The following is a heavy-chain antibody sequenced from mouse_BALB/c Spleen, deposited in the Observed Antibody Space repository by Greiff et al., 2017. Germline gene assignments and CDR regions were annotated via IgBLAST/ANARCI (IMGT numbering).Heavy chain of an antibody. V-gene: IGHV1-69*02. Sequence: QVQLQQSGAELVKPGASVKLSCKASGYTFTSYWMHWVKQRPGQGLEWIGEIDPSDSYTNYNQKFKGKATLTVDKSSSTAYMQLSSLTSEDSAVYYCARDYGSSYQFAYWGQGTLVTVSA. CDR3: ARDYGSSYQFAY. CDR1: GYTFTSYW. J-gene: IGHJ3*01. CDR2: IDPSDSYT. D-gene: IGHD1-1*01.